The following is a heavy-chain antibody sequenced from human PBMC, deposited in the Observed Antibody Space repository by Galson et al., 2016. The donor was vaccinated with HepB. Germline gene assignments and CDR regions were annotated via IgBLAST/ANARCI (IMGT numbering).Heavy chain of an antibody. CDR1: GETFNGYY. Sequence: SETLSLTCAVFGETFNGYYWTWIRQPPGKGLEWIGEINHSGNNNYNPSLKSRVNLSVDMSKKQISLELTSVTAADTAIYFCARGTYYDSATRFDHWGQGSLVTVAS. J-gene: IGHJ5*02. CDR3: ARGTYYDSATRFDH. D-gene: IGHD5-12*01. CDR2: INHSGNN. V-gene: IGHV4-34*01.